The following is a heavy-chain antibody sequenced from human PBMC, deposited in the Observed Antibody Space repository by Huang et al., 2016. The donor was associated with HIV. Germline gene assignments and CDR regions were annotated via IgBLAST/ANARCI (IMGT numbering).Heavy chain of an antibody. V-gene: IGHV5-51*01. CDR3: AKVWFGEFDAFDI. Sequence: EVQLVQSGAEVKKPGESLKISCKGSGYRFTSYWIGWVRPMPGKGREGRGIIYPGDSDTRYSPSFQGQVTSSADKSISTAYLQWSSLKASDTAMYYCAKVWFGEFDAFDIWGQGTMVTVSS. J-gene: IGHJ3*02. CDR1: GYRFTSYW. D-gene: IGHD3-10*01. CDR2: IYPGDSDT.